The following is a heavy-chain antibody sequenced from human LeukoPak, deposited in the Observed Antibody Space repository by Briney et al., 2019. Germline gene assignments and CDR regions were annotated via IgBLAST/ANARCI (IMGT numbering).Heavy chain of an antibody. V-gene: IGHV3-7*01. Sequence: RGSLRLSCAASGFTFSYAWMSWVRQAPGKGLEWVANIKQDGSQKHYVDSVKGRFTISRDNSKNLLCLQMNSLGAEDTAVYYCVRGGYSSFDYWGQGTLVTVSS. J-gene: IGHJ4*02. CDR1: GFTFSYAW. CDR3: VRGGYSSFDY. D-gene: IGHD3-10*01. CDR2: IKQDGSQK.